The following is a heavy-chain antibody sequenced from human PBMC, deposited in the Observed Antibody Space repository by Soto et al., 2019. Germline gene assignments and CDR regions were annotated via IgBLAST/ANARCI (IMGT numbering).Heavy chain of an antibody. CDR1: GFTFDDYA. D-gene: IGHD3-22*01. CDR3: AKDRWLLQRGGAFDI. Sequence: EVQLVESGGGLVQPGRSLRLSCAASGFTFDDYAMHWVRQAPGKGLEWVSGISWNSGSIGYADSVKGRFTISRDNAKNSLYLQMNSLRAEDTALYYCAKDRWLLQRGGAFDIWGQGTMVTVSS. J-gene: IGHJ3*02. V-gene: IGHV3-9*01. CDR2: ISWNSGSI.